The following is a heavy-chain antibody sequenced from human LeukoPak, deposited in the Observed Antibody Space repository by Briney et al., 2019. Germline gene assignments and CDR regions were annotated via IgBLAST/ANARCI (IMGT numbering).Heavy chain of an antibody. D-gene: IGHD3-3*01. CDR3: ARDSGYYQLGFDP. CDR1: GYTFTGYY. V-gene: IGHV1-2*02. Sequence: ASVKVSCKASGYTFTGYYMHWVRQAPGQGLEWMGWINPNSGGTNYAQKFQGRVTMTRDTSISTAYMELSRLRSDDTAVYYCARDSGYYQLGFDPWGQGTLVTVSS. J-gene: IGHJ5*02. CDR2: INPNSGGT.